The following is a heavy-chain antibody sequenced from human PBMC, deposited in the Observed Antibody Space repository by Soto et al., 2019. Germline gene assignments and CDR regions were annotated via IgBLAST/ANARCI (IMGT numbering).Heavy chain of an antibody. CDR2: IYSGDSTT. V-gene: IGHV5-51*01. D-gene: IGHD6-19*01. CDR1: GYSFTNYW. Sequence: PGGSLKISCRGSGYSFTNYWIGWVRQMPGKGLEWLGIIYSGDSTTRYSPSFQGQVTISVDKSITTAYLQWSSLKASDTAIYYCERGGAINMAGLFDYWGQGTTVTV. CDR3: ERGGAINMAGLFDY. J-gene: IGHJ4*02.